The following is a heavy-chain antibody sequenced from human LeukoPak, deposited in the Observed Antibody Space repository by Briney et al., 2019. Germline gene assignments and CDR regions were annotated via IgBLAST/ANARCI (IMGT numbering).Heavy chain of an antibody. Sequence: PRGSLRLSCAASGFTFSSYAISWVRQAPGKGLEWVSSISGRGDSTYYADSVKGRFTISRDNSKNTVYLQMNSLRVEDTAVYYCAKEYSYNYVWDRWGQGTLVTVSS. J-gene: IGHJ5*02. CDR2: ISGRGDST. CDR1: GFTFSSYA. CDR3: AKEYSYNYVWDR. V-gene: IGHV3-23*01. D-gene: IGHD3-16*01.